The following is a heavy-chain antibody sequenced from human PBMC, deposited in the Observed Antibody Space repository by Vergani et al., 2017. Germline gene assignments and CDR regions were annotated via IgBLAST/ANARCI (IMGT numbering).Heavy chain of an antibody. D-gene: IGHD2-8*01. CDR3: ARDVGYCTRISFSRWFDP. Sequence: EVQLVESGGGLVKPGGSLRLSCAASGFTFSSYSMNWVRQAPGKGLVWVSSISSSSSYIYYADSVKGRFTISRDNAKNSLYLQMNSLRAEDTAVYYCARDVGYCTRISFSRWFDPWGQGTLVTVSS. J-gene: IGHJ5*02. CDR1: GFTFSSYS. V-gene: IGHV3-21*01. CDR2: ISSSSSYI.